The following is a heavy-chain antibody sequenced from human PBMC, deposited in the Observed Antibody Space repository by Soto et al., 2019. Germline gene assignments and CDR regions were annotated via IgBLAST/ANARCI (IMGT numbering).Heavy chain of an antibody. Sequence: QLQLQESGSGLVRPSQTLSLTCAVSGGSISSGGYSWNWIRQPPGKGLEWIVYIYHSGSTLYDPSLKSRVTISVDKSKNQFSRKLTSVTAADTAVYYCARDQREGNWFDPWGQGTLVTVSS. CDR3: ARDQREGNWFDP. J-gene: IGHJ5*02. CDR1: GGSISSGGYS. V-gene: IGHV4-30-2*01. CDR2: IYHSGST.